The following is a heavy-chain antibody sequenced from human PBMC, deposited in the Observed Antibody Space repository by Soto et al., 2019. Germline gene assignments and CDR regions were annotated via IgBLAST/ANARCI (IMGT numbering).Heavy chain of an antibody. CDR3: ARRDSSSWYYYYYGMDV. CDR1: GGSISSSSYS. V-gene: IGHV4-39*01. CDR2: IYYSGST. D-gene: IGHD6-13*01. Sequence: PSETLSLTCTVSGGSISSSSYSWGWIRQPPGKGLEWIGSIYYSGSTYYNPSLKSRVTISVDTSKNQFSLKLSSVTAADTAVYYCARRDSSSWYYYYYGMDVWGQGTTVTVSS. J-gene: IGHJ6*02.